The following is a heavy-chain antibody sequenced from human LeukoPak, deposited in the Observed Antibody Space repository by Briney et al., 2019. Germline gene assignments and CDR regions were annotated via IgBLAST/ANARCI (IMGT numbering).Heavy chain of an antibody. J-gene: IGHJ5*02. CDR1: GGSISSSSYY. D-gene: IGHD3-22*01. Sequence: SETLSLTCTVSGGSISSSSYYWGWLRQPPGKGLEWIGSIYYSGSTYYNPSLKSRVTISVDTSKNQFSLKLSSVTAADTAVYYCARQITMIVNWFDPWGQGTLVTVSS. V-gene: IGHV4-39*01. CDR3: ARQITMIVNWFDP. CDR2: IYYSGST.